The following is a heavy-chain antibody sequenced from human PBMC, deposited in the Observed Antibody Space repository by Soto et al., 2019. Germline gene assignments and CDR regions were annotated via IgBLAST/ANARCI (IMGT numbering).Heavy chain of an antibody. Sequence: WASVKVSCKASGGTFSSYAISWVRQAPGQGLEWMGGIIPIFGTANYAQKFQGRVTITADESTSTAYMELSSLRSEDTAVYYCARDYYDSSGYSLFIFDYWGQGTLVTVSS. CDR2: IIPIFGTA. V-gene: IGHV1-69*13. D-gene: IGHD3-22*01. J-gene: IGHJ4*02. CDR3: ARDYYDSSGYSLFIFDY. CDR1: GGTFSSYA.